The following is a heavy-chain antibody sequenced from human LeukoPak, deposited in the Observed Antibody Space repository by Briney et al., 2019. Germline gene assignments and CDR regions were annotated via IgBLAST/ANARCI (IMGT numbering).Heavy chain of an antibody. CDR1: GFTFDDYG. D-gene: IGHD4-23*01. J-gene: IGHJ4*02. CDR2: INWNGGST. Sequence: PGGSLRLSXAASGFTFDDYGMSWVRHTPGKGLEWVSGINWNGGSTCYADSVKGRFTISRDNAKTSLYLQMNSLRAEDTALYYCARETSYGGNYYFDYWGQGTLVTVSS. V-gene: IGHV3-20*04. CDR3: ARETSYGGNYYFDY.